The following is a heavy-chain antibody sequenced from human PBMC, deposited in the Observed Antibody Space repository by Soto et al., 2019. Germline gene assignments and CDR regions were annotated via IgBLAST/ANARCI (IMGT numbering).Heavy chain of an antibody. V-gene: IGHV4-4*02. CDR3: ARGPAEQWSGRGNRLDY. D-gene: IGHD6-19*01. J-gene: IGHJ4*02. CDR2: IFHSGST. Sequence: SETLSLTCAVSSGSISSNNWWSWVRQPPGKGLEWLGEIFHSGSTNYNPSLKSRVTLSVDKSKNQFSLKLSSVTAADTAVYYCARGPAEQWSGRGNRLDYWGQGTLVTVSS. CDR1: SGSISSNNW.